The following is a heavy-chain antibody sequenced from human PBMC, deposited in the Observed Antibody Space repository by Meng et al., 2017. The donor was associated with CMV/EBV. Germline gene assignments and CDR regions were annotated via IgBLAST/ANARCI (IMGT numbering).Heavy chain of an antibody. Sequence: GESLKISCAASGFTFKRHWMHWVRQAPGKGPVCVARIKSDGTYRDYAGFVKGRFTISRDNAKDMVYLQMTSLRDGDSGVYHCVRDDDRYGLDYWGRGSLVTVSS. J-gene: IGHJ4*02. CDR2: IKSDGTYR. CDR1: GFTFKRHW. D-gene: IGHD5-18*01. CDR3: VRDDDRYGLDY. V-gene: IGHV3-74*01.